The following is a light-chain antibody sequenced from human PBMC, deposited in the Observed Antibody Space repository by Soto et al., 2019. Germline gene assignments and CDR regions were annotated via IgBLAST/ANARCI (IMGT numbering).Light chain of an antibody. J-gene: IGKJ1*01. Sequence: ETMLTQSPGTLSLSPGERATLSCRASQSVSSSYLAWYQQKPGQAPRLLIYGASTRAAGIPDRFSGSGSGTDFTLTISRLEPEDFAVYYCQQYGRSPPVKFGQGTKVDIK. CDR2: GAS. CDR3: QQYGRSPPVK. CDR1: QSVSSSY. V-gene: IGKV3-20*01.